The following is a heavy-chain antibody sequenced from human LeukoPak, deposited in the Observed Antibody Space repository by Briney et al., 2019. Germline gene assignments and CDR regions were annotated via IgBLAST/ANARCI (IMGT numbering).Heavy chain of an antibody. J-gene: IGHJ4*02. CDR3: AFGRCSSTSCPYEVFDY. CDR1: GGSFSGYY. CDR2: INHSGST. D-gene: IGHD2-2*01. V-gene: IGHV4-34*01. Sequence: SETLSLTCAVYGGSFSGYYWSWLRQPPGKGLEWIGEINHSGSTNYNPSLKSRVTISVDTSKNQFSLKLSSVTAADTAVYYCAFGRCSSTSCPYEVFDYWGQGTLVTVSS.